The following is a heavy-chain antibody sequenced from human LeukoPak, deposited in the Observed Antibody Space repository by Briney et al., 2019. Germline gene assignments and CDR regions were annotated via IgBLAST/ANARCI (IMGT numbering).Heavy chain of an antibody. V-gene: IGHV4-39*07. Sequence: SETLSLTCTVSGGSISSSSYYWGWIRQPPGKGLEWIGSIYYSGSTYYNPSLKSRVTISADTSKNQFSLNLTSVTAADTAVYFCARSKSFDYGDYGWFVYWGQGTLVTVS. D-gene: IGHD4-17*01. J-gene: IGHJ4*02. CDR1: GGSISSSSYY. CDR3: ARSKSFDYGDYGWFVY. CDR2: IYYSGST.